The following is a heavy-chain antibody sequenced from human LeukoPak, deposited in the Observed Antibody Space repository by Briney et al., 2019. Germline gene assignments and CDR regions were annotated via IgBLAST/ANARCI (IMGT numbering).Heavy chain of an antibody. J-gene: IGHJ4*02. CDR3: ATDGTGSSSSLWTY. Sequence: AASVKVSCKASGGTFSRYTVSWVRHAPGQGLEWMGGIIPMFDTANYAQKFQGRVTITTDESTSTAYMELSSLRSEDTAVYFCATDGTGSSSSLWTYWGQGTLVTVSS. CDR1: GGTFSRYT. CDR2: IIPMFDTA. D-gene: IGHD6-13*01. V-gene: IGHV1-69*05.